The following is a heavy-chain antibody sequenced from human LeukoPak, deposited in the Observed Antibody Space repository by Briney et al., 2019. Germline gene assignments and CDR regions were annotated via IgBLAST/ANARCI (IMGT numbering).Heavy chain of an antibody. CDR1: GYTFTSYA. V-gene: IGHV7-4-1*02. D-gene: IGHD2-15*01. J-gene: IGHJ6*03. CDR3: ARKSVATTPRDIVYQYSYMDV. CDR2: ISTNTGNP. Sequence: ASVKVSCKSSGYTFTSYAMNWVRQAPGQGLEWMGWISTNTGNPTYAQGFTGRFVFSLDTSVSTAYLQISSLKAEDTAVYYCARKSVATTPRDIVYQYSYMDVWGKGTTVTVSS.